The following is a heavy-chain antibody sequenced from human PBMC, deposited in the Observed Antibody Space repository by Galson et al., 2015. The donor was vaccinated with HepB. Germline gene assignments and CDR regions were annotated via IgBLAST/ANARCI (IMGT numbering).Heavy chain of an antibody. D-gene: IGHD2-15*01. CDR3: ARETPDTYYFDS. J-gene: IGHJ4*02. V-gene: IGHV1-46*01. Sequence: SVKVSCKASGYTLTNYHFHWVRQAPGQGPEWMGKIFAGGGSTRFAERFQGRVTLTRDSSTSTIYMEVSSLRSDDTAVYYCARETPDTYYFDSWGQGTLVTVS. CDR1: GYTLTNYH. CDR2: IFAGGGST.